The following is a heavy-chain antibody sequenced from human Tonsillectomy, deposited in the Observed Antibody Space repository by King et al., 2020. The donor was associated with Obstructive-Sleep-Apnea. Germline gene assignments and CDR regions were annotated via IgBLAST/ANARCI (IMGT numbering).Heavy chain of an antibody. CDR2: ISGSGGST. CDR3: ATGRYDILTGYYPPFDY. Sequence: VQLVESGGGLVQPGGSLRLSCAASGFTFSSYAMSWVRQAPGKGLEWGSAISGSGGSTYYADSVKGRFTISRDNSKNTLYLQMNSLRAEDTAVYYCATGRYDILTGYYPPFDYWGQGTLVTVSS. V-gene: IGHV3-23*04. CDR1: GFTFSSYA. J-gene: IGHJ4*02. D-gene: IGHD3-9*01.